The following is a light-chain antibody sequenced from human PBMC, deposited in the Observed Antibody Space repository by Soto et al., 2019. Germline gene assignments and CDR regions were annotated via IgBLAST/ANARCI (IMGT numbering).Light chain of an antibody. J-gene: IGLJ2*01. Sequence: QLVLTQPPSASGTPGQRVTISCSGSSSNIGSNYVYWYQQLPGTAPKLLIYRNNQRPSGVPDRFSGSKSGTSASLAISWLRSEDEADYYCAAWDDSLSGHVVFGGGTKVTVL. CDR3: AAWDDSLSGHVV. CDR2: RNN. V-gene: IGLV1-47*01. CDR1: SSNIGSNY.